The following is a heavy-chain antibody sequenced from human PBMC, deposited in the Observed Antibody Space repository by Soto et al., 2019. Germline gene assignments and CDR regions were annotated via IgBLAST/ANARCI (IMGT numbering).Heavy chain of an antibody. CDR1: GFTFDDYT. D-gene: IGHD2-2*01. V-gene: IGHV3-43*01. J-gene: IGHJ4*02. CDR3: AIVNASADFDY. CDR2: ITWDGSST. Sequence: EVQLVESGGIVVHPGGSLRLSCAASGFTFDDYTMHWVRQAPGKGLEWVSLITWDGSSTYYVDSVKGRFTISRDNSKNFLYLQMNGLRTAENDWYYCAIVNASADFDYWGQGTLVTVSS.